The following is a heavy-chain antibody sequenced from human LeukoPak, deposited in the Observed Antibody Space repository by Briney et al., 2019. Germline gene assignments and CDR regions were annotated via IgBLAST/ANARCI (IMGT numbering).Heavy chain of an antibody. V-gene: IGHV3-23*01. CDR1: GFTFSSYA. CDR2: ISGSGGST. J-gene: IGHJ3*02. Sequence: QTGGSLRLSCAASGFTFSSYAISWVRQAPGKGLEWVSAISGSGGSTYYADSVKGRFTISRDNSKNTLYLQMNSLRAEDTAVYYCARRTAVASADRAFDIWGQGTMVTVSS. CDR3: ARRTAVASADRAFDI. D-gene: IGHD6-19*01.